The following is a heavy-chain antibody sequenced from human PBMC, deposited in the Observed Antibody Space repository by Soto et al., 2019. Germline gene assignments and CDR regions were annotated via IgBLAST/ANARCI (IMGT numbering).Heavy chain of an antibody. Sequence: SETLSLTCTVSGGSISSSSYYWGWIRQPPGKGLEWIGSIYYSGSTYYNPSLKSRVTISVDTSKNQFSLKLSSVTAADTAVYYCARSFEPSAAPRRVTTNWFDPWGQGTLVTVSS. D-gene: IGHD6-13*01. CDR1: GGSISSSSYY. CDR2: IYYSGST. CDR3: ARSFEPSAAPRRVTTNWFDP. J-gene: IGHJ5*02. V-gene: IGHV4-39*01.